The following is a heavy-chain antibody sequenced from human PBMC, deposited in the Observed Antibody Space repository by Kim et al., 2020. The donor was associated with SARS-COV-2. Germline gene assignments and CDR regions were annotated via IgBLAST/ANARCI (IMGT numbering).Heavy chain of an antibody. Sequence: SETLSLTCTVSGGSISSGGYYWSWIRQHPGKGLEWIGYIYYSGNTYYNPSLKSRVTISVDTSKNQFSLRLSSVTAADTAVYYCARGPWENSSSWYYWGQGTLVTVSS. V-gene: IGHV4-31*03. CDR3: ARGPWENSSSWYY. J-gene: IGHJ4*02. D-gene: IGHD6-13*01. CDR1: GGSISSGGYY. CDR2: IYYSGNT.